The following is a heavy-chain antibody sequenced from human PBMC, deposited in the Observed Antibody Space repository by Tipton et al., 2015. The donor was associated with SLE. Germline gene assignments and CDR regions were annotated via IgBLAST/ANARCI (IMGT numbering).Heavy chain of an antibody. V-gene: IGHV4-61*09. Sequence: TLSLTCNVSGVSISSINYYWSWIRQPAGKGLEWIGHISTSGTPNYNPSLKSRVSISIDTSKNQFSLRVASVTAADTAIYYCARDYGDYDWGQGTLVTVSS. J-gene: IGHJ4*02. CDR2: ISTSGTP. CDR3: ARDYGDYD. D-gene: IGHD4-17*01. CDR1: GVSISSINYY.